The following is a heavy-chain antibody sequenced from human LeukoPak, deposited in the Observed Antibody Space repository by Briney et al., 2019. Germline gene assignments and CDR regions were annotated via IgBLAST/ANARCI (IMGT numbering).Heavy chain of an antibody. D-gene: IGHD3-22*01. Sequence: GASLRLSCAASGFTFSSYAMSWVRQAPGKGLEWVAVISYDGSNKYYADSVKGRFTISRDNSKNTLYLQMNSLRAEDTAVYYCAKDNYDSSGYYVWGQGTLATVSS. CDR2: ISYDGSNK. CDR3: AKDNYDSSGYYV. V-gene: IGHV3-30*18. CDR1: GFTFSSYA. J-gene: IGHJ4*02.